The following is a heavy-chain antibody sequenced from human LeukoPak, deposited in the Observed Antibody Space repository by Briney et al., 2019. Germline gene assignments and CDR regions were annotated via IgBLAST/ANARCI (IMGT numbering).Heavy chain of an antibody. CDR3: ARGRYCSGGSCYSRYYYYYYMDV. Sequence: PSETLSLTCAVYGGSFSGYYWSWIRQPPGKGLEWIGEINHSGSTNYNPSLKSRVTISVDTSKNQFSLKLSSVTAADTAVYYCARGRYCSGGSCYSRYYYYYYMDVWGKGTTVTVS. J-gene: IGHJ6*03. V-gene: IGHV4-34*01. CDR2: INHSGST. CDR1: GGSFSGYY. D-gene: IGHD2-15*01.